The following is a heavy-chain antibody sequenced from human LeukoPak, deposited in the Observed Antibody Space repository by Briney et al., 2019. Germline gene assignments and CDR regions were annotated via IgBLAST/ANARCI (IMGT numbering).Heavy chain of an antibody. D-gene: IGHD2-15*01. J-gene: IGHJ4*02. CDR2: INPSGGST. V-gene: IGHV1-46*01. CDR1: GYTFTGYY. CDR3: ARGGYCSGGSCYLKAPATAIRGDY. Sequence: AASVKVSCKASGYTFTGYYMHWVRQAPGQGLEWMGIINPSGGSTSYAQKFQGRVTMTRDTSTSTVYMELSSLRSEDTAVYYCARGGYCSGGSCYLKAPATAIRGDYWGQGTLVTVSS.